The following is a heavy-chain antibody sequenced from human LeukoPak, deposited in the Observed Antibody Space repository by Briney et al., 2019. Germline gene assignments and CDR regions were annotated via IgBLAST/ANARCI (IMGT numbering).Heavy chain of an antibody. Sequence: GGSLSLSCAPSGFTFSSYSMNCVRRARGKGVEWVSYITVSRNTYYADSVKGPFTISRDNAKDTLYLQMNRLRADDTAVYYCARSSGWYHRGPDYYYYYMDVWGKETTVTVS. CDR3: ARSSGWYHRGPDYYYYYMDV. CDR2: ITVSRNT. V-gene: IGHV3-48*01. CDR1: GFTFSSYS. J-gene: IGHJ6*03. D-gene: IGHD6-19*01.